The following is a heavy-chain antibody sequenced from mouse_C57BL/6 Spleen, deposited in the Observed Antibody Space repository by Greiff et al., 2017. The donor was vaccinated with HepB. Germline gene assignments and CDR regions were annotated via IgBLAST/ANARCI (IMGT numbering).Heavy chain of an antibody. CDR3: GLYYGSSPWYFDV. CDR1: GYTFTSYG. CDR2: IYPRSGNT. J-gene: IGHJ1*03. V-gene: IGHV1-81*01. Sequence: QVQLQQSGAEPARPGASVKLSCKASGYTFTSYGISWVKQRTGQGLEWIGEIYPRSGNTYYNEKFKGKATLTADKSSSTAYMELRSLTSEDSAVYFCGLYYGSSPWYFDVWGTGTTVTVSS. D-gene: IGHD1-1*01.